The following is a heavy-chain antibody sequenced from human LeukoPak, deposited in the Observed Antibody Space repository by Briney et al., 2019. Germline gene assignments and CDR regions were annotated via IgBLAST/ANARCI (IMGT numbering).Heavy chain of an antibody. CDR3: AREYSGYDFSFNAFDI. V-gene: IGHV3-7*01. D-gene: IGHD5-12*01. J-gene: IGHJ3*02. CDR1: GFPFSSYW. Sequence: GSLRLSCAASGFPFSSYWMSWVRQAPGKGLEWVANIKQDGSEKYYVDSVKGRFTISRDNAKNSLYLQMNSLRAEDTAVYYCAREYSGYDFSFNAFDIWGQGTMVTVSS. CDR2: IKQDGSEK.